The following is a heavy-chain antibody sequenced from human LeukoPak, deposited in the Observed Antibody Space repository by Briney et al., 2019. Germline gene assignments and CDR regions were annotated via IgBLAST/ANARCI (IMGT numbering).Heavy chain of an antibody. Sequence: AAVQVSYQASGYNFISYYMHWVRQAPGQGLEWMGIINPSGGSTSYAQKFQDRVTMTRDTSTSTVYMELSSLKSEDTAVYYCAREDVVLVDAVRYYYYGMDVWGQGTTVTVSS. D-gene: IGHD2-8*01. CDR2: INPSGGST. CDR1: GYNFISYY. V-gene: IGHV1-46*01. J-gene: IGHJ6*02. CDR3: AREDVVLVDAVRYYYYGMDV.